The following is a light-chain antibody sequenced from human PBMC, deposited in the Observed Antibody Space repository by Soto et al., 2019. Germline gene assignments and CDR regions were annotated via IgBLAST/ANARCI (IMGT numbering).Light chain of an antibody. V-gene: IGLV1-44*01. J-gene: IGLJ1*01. CDR1: TSNIGSNT. CDR3: AAWDDSLDGYV. Sequence: QPVLTQSPSASGTPGQRVTISCSGSTSNIGSNTVHWYQQLPGTAPKLLMYRNNQRPSGVPDRFSGSKSGTSASLAISGLQSEDEADYYCAAWDDSLDGYVFGTGTKLTVL. CDR2: RNN.